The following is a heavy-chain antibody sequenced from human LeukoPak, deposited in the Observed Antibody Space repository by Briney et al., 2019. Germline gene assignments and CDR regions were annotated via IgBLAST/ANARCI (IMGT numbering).Heavy chain of an antibody. J-gene: IGHJ4*02. D-gene: IGHD4-17*01. CDR3: ATDRTVTTQLTLDY. CDR1: GYTFTGYY. CDR2: FDPEDGET. V-gene: IGHV1-24*01. Sequence: GASVKVSCKTSGYTFTGYYIHWVRQAPGQGLEWMGGFDPEDGETIYAQKFQGRVTMTEDTSTDTAYMELSSLRSEDTAVYYCATDRTVTTQLTLDYWGQGTLVTVSS.